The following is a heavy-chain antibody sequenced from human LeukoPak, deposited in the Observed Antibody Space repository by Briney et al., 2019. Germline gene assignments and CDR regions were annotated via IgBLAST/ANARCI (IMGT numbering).Heavy chain of an antibody. J-gene: IGHJ3*02. Sequence: PGGSLRLSCAASGFTFSSYAMSWVRQAPGKGLEWVSAISGSGGSTYYADSVKGRFTISRDNSKNTLCLQMNSLRAEDTAVYYCASTYYYDSSGYSHPPGAFDIWGQGQWSPSLQ. D-gene: IGHD3-22*01. CDR3: ASTYYYDSSGYSHPPGAFDI. CDR1: GFTFSSYA. V-gene: IGHV3-23*01. CDR2: ISGSGGST.